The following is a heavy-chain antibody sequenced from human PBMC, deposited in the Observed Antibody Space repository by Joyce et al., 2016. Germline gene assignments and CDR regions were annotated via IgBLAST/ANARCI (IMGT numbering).Heavy chain of an antibody. CDR1: GLTLSNYG. V-gene: IGHV3-30*18. Sequence: QVQLVESGGGVVQPGRSLRLSCTASGLTLSNYGVHWVRQAPGKGRGWVAVISYDGVYKYYSDYVKGRFTISRDNSRDTLFLEMNSLRAEDTAVYYCAKILTAGYSSGWFLDYWGQGTLVTVSS. CDR3: AKILTAGYSSGWFLDY. D-gene: IGHD6-25*01. J-gene: IGHJ4*02. CDR2: ISYDGVYK.